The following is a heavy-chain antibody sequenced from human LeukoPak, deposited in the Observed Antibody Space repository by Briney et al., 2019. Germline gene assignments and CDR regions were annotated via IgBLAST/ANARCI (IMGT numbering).Heavy chain of an antibody. Sequence: ASVKVSRKASGYTFNTYGISWVRQAPGQGLAWMGWIGTENAYTIYAEKFQGRVTLTTDTSTTTVHMELRSLRSDDTAVYYCARDRERGFDYWGQGSLVTVSS. CDR2: IGTENAYT. V-gene: IGHV1-18*01. D-gene: IGHD5-24*01. J-gene: IGHJ4*02. CDR1: GYTFNTYG. CDR3: ARDRERGFDY.